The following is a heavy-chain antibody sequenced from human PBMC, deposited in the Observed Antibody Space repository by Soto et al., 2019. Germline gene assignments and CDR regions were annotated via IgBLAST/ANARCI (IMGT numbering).Heavy chain of an antibody. V-gene: IGHV4-4*02. CDR1: GGSISSSNW. CDR2: IYHSGST. Sequence: QVQLQESGPGLVKPSGTLSLTCAVSGGSISSSNWWSWVRQPPGKGREWIGEIYHSGSTNYNPSLKCRVTISVDKSKNQFSLKLSSVTAADTAVYYCARAPGYSSGWYGSMDVWGQGTTVTVSS. D-gene: IGHD6-19*01. CDR3: ARAPGYSSGWYGSMDV. J-gene: IGHJ6*02.